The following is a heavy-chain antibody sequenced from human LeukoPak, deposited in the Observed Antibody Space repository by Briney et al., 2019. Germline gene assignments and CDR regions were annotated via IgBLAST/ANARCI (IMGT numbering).Heavy chain of an antibody. CDR1: GDSVSSNSAA. CDR2: TYYRSKWYN. Sequence: SQTLSLTCAISGDSVSSNSAAWNWIRQSPSRGLEWLVRTYYRSKWYNDYAVSVKSRITINPDTSKNQFSLQLNSVTPEDTAVYYCARDSPRWSSGYNWFDPWGQGTLVTVSS. J-gene: IGHJ5*02. D-gene: IGHD6-19*01. V-gene: IGHV6-1*01. CDR3: ARDSPRWSSGYNWFDP.